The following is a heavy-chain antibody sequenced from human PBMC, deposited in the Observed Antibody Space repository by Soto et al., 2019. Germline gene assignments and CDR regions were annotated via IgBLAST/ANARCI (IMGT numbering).Heavy chain of an antibody. J-gene: IGHJ6*02. CDR3: ARGRDFWSGSCMDV. V-gene: IGHV4-59*01. Sequence: LSLTCTVSGGSISSYYWSWIRQPPGKGLEWIGYIYYSGSTNYNPSLKSRVTISVDTSKNQFSLKLSSVTAADTAVYYCARGRDFWSGSCMDVWGQGTTVTVSS. CDR1: GGSISSYY. CDR2: IYYSGST. D-gene: IGHD3-3*01.